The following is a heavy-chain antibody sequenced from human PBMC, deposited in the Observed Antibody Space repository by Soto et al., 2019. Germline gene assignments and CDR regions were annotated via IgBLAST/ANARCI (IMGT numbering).Heavy chain of an antibody. CDR2: INHSGST. J-gene: IGHJ6*03. CDR3: ARGPYYGSGSYYRGYYYYYYMDV. Sequence: PSETLSLTCAVYGGSFSGYYWSWIRQPPGKGLEWIGEINHSGSTNYNPSLKSRVTISVDTSKNQFSLKLSSVTAADTAVYYCARGPYYGSGSYYRGYYYYYYMDVWGKGTTVTVSS. D-gene: IGHD3-10*01. V-gene: IGHV4-34*01. CDR1: GGSFSGYY.